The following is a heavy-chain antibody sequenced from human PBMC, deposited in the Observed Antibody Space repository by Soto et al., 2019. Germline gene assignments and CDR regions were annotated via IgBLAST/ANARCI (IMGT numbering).Heavy chain of an antibody. J-gene: IGHJ3*01. D-gene: IGHD6-19*01. V-gene: IGHV3-30*18. CDR2: ISYDGSNK. CDR3: AKDGGVGVSSGWSDAFDL. CDR1: GFTFSSYG. Sequence: QVQLVESGGGVVQPGRSLRLSCAASGFTFSSYGMHWVRQAPGKGLEWVAVISYDGSNKYYADSVKGRFTISRDNSKNTIYLQMNSLRAEDTAVYYCAKDGGVGVSSGWSDAFDLWGQRTMVTVSS.